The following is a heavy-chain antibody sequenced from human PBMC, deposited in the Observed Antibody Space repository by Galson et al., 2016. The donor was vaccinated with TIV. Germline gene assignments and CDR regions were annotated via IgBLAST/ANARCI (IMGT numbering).Heavy chain of an antibody. CDR3: AKLGLDAFDI. J-gene: IGHJ3*02. D-gene: IGHD7-27*01. V-gene: IGHV3-30*02. CDR1: GFTFTTYG. Sequence: SLRLSCAASGFTFTTYGMHWVRQTAYKGLDWVAFIHYDGSDKKNADSVKGRFALSRDSSKSKLYLQMNSLTSDDTALYYCAKLGLDAFDIWGQGTMVTVSS. CDR2: IHYDGSDK.